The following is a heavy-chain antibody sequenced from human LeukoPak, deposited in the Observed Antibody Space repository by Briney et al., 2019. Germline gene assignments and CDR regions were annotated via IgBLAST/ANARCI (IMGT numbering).Heavy chain of an antibody. Sequence: PGGSLRLSCAASGFTFSSYSMNWVRQAPGKGLKWVSSISSSSSYIYYADSVKGRFTISRDNAKNSLYLQMNSLRAEDTAVYYCARDASVVVPAANRAYYYYYMDVWGKGTTVTVSS. D-gene: IGHD2-2*01. CDR2: ISSSSSYI. V-gene: IGHV3-21*01. CDR3: ARDASVVVPAANRAYYYYYMDV. J-gene: IGHJ6*03. CDR1: GFTFSSYS.